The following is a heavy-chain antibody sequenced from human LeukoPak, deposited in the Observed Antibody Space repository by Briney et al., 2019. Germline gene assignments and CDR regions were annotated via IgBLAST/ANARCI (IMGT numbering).Heavy chain of an antibody. J-gene: IGHJ3*02. CDR1: GFTFNYYA. V-gene: IGHV3-23*01. CDR2: ISASGGST. CDR3: AKIDGSGTLDAFDI. Sequence: GGSLRLSCAASGFTFNYYAMSWVRQAPGKGLEWVLAISASGGSTYYADSVKGRFTISRDNSKNTLYLQMNSLRAEDTAVYFCAKIDGSGTLDAFDIWGQGTMVTVSS. D-gene: IGHD3-10*01.